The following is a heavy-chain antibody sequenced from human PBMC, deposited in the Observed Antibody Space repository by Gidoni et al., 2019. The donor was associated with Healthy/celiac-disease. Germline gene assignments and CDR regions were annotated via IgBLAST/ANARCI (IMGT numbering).Heavy chain of an antibody. CDR3: AKEAGLRITMVRGVIRY. V-gene: IGHV3-23*01. Sequence: EVQLLESGGGLVQPGGSLRLSCAASGFTFSSYAMSWVRQAPGKGLEWVSAISGSGGSTYYADSVKGRFTISRDNSKNTLYLQMSSLRAEDTAVYYCAKEAGLRITMVRGVIRYWGQGTLVTVSS. CDR1: GFTFSSYA. J-gene: IGHJ4*02. D-gene: IGHD3-10*01. CDR2: ISGSGGST.